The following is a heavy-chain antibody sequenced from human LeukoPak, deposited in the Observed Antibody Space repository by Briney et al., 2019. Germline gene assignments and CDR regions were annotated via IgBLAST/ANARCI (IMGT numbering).Heavy chain of an antibody. CDR1: GYTFTKYY. CDR2: INPSACST. D-gene: IGHD3-22*01. CDR3: ARESLGSYKTVVIVARAHDAFDM. V-gene: IGHV1-46*01. Sequence: GASVKVSCKASGYTFTKYYSHWVRQAPGQGLEWMGIINPSACSTNYAQKFQGRVTFTRDTSTSTVYMNVSNLRSDDTAVYYCARESLGSYKTVVIVARAHDAFDMWGQGTLVTVSS. J-gene: IGHJ3*02.